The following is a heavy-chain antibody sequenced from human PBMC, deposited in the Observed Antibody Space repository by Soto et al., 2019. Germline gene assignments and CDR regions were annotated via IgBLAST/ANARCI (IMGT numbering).Heavy chain of an antibody. CDR2: INSDGSST. D-gene: IGHD1-26*01. J-gene: IGHJ4*02. V-gene: IGHV3-74*01. CDR1: GFTFSSYW. CDR3: ARDRSRGRENDD. Sequence: GGSLRLSCAASGFTFSSYWMYWVRQAPGKGLVWVSRINSDGSSTSYADSVKGRFTISRDNAKNTLYLQMNSLRAEDTAVYYCARDRSRGRENDDWGQGTQVTVSS.